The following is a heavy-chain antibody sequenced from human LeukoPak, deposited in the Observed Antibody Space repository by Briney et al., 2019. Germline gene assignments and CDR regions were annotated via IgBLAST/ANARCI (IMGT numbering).Heavy chain of an antibody. CDR2: TYYRSKWYN. D-gene: IGHD6-19*01. CDR3: ARDLGGYSSGWYENYYYGMDV. Sequence: SQTLSLTCAISGDSVSSNSAAWNWVRQSPSGGLEWLGRTYYRSKWYNDYAVSVKSRITINPDTSKNQFSLQLNSVTPEDTAVYYCARDLGGYSSGWYENYYYGMDVWGQGTTVTVSS. V-gene: IGHV6-1*01. CDR1: GDSVSSNSAA. J-gene: IGHJ6*02.